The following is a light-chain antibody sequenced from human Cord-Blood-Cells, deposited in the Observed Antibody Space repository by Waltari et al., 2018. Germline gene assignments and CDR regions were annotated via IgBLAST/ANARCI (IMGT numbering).Light chain of an antibody. CDR2: EGS. CDR1: RRNVGSYNL. Sequence: QSALTHPASVSGSPGESNTLSWTGTRRNVGSYNLLSWYQQHPGKAPKLMIYEGSKPPSGVARRFSGSKAGNTASLTISGLQADDAADYYRCSYAGSSTWVFGGGTKLTVL. V-gene: IGLV2-23*01. J-gene: IGLJ3*02. CDR3: CSYAGSSTWV.